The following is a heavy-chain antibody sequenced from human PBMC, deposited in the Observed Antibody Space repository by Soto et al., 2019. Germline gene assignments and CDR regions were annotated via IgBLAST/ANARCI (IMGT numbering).Heavy chain of an antibody. CDR1: GYNFPTHW. Sequence: EVELVASGVEVRKPGESLKISCKASGYNFPTHWIGWVRQMPGKGLEWMGVINPGDSDTRYSPSFQGQVTISADKSISTAYLQWSSLKASDTAIYYCARHKRPGFSSGIDYWGQGALVAVSS. D-gene: IGHD5-12*01. CDR3: ARHKRPGFSSGIDY. V-gene: IGHV5-51*01. CDR2: INPGDSDT. J-gene: IGHJ4*02.